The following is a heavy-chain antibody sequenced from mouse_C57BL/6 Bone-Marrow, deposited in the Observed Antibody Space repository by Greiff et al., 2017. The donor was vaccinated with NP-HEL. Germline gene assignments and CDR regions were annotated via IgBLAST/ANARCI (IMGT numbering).Heavy chain of an antibody. CDR2: IWGVGST. CDR3: AIYYGYDGAWFAY. D-gene: IGHD2-2*01. Sequence: VQLKESGPGLVVPSQSLSITCTVSGFSLTSYGVDWVRQSPGKGLEWLGVIWGVGSTNYNSALKSRLSISKDNSKSQVFLKMNSLQTDDTAMYYCAIYYGYDGAWFAYWGQGTLVTVSA. CDR1: GFSLTSYG. V-gene: IGHV2-6*01. J-gene: IGHJ3*01.